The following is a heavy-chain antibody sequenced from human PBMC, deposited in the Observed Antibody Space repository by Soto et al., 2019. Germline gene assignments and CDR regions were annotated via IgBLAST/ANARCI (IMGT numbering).Heavy chain of an antibody. D-gene: IGHD1-26*01. CDR2: IYPGDSDT. J-gene: IGHJ6*02. CDR3: ARQIRALYYGMDV. CDR1: GYSFTSYW. V-gene: IGHV5-51*01. Sequence: PGETLKISCKGSGYSFTSYWIGWVRQMPGKGLEWMGIIYPGDSDTRYSPSFQGQVTISADKSISTAYPQWSSLKASDTAMYYCARQIRALYYGMDVWGQGTTVTVSS.